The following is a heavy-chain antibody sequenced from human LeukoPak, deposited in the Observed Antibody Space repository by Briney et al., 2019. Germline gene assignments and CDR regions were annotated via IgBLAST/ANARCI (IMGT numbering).Heavy chain of an antibody. CDR2: INPNSGGT. J-gene: IGHJ4*02. D-gene: IGHD2-21*02. Sequence: ASVKVSCKASGYTFTGYYMHWVRQAPGQGLEWMGWINPNSGGTNYAQKFQGRVTMTRDTSISTAYMELSRLRSDDTAVYYCARVDLGSYCGGDCYFSLDYWSQGTLVTVSS. CDR3: ARVDLGSYCGGDCYFSLDY. CDR1: GYTFTGYY. V-gene: IGHV1-2*02.